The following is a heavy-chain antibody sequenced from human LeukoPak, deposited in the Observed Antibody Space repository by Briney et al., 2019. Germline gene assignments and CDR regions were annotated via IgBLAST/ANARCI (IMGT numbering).Heavy chain of an antibody. Sequence: GRSLRLSCAASGFTFSSYAMHWVRQAPGKGLEWVAVISYDGSNKYYADSVKGRFTISRDNSKNTLYLQMNSLRAEDTAVYYCARGGYDFLYGMDAWGQGTTVTVSS. CDR2: ISYDGSNK. CDR1: GFTFSSYA. CDR3: ARGGYDFLYGMDA. D-gene: IGHD5-12*01. J-gene: IGHJ6*02. V-gene: IGHV3-30-3*01.